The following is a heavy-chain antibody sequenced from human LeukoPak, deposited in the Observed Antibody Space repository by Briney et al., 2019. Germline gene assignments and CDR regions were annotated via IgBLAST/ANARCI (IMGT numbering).Heavy chain of an antibody. CDR1: GGSISSYY. D-gene: IGHD3-22*01. CDR2: IYYSGST. CDR3: ARVVYYYDSSGYYWGGFDY. V-gene: IGHV4-59*01. J-gene: IGHJ4*02. Sequence: PSETLSLTCTVSGGSISSYYWSWIRQPPGKGLEWIGYIYYSGSTNYNPSLKSRVTISVDTSKNQFSLKLSSVTAADTAVYYCARVVYYYDSSGYYWGGFDYWGQGTLVTVSS.